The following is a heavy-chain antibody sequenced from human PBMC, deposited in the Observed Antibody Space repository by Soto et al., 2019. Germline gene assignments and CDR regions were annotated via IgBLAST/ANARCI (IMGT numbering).Heavy chain of an antibody. V-gene: IGHV3-53*01. J-gene: IGHJ5*02. CDR2: IYSGGST. CDR1: GFTVSSNY. D-gene: IGHD3-3*01. CDR3: ARVQYYDFWSGSPSWFDP. Sequence: SLRLSCAASGFTVSSNYMSWVRQAPGKGLEWVSVIYSGGSTYYADSVKGRFTISRDNSKNTLYLQMNSLRAEDTAVYYCARVQYYDFWSGSPSWFDPWGQGTLVTVSS.